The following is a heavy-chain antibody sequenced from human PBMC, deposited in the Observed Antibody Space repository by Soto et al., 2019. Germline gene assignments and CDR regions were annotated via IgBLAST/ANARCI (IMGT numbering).Heavy chain of an antibody. CDR2: ITSSSDTI. J-gene: IGHJ6*02. Sequence: GGSLRLSCAASGFTFSSFHMNWVRQAPGRGLEWVAYITSSSDTIYYSDSVKGRFTISRDNGKNSLILQMNSLRDEDTVFFFCARVVVVTPPGYSYAMDVWGQGTRVTVS. CDR3: ARVVVVTPPGYSYAMDV. V-gene: IGHV3-48*02. CDR1: GFTFSSFH. D-gene: IGHD3-22*01.